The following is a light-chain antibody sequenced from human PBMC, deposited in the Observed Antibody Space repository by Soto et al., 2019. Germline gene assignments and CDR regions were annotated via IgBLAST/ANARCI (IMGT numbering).Light chain of an antibody. CDR1: QSVSSN. CDR2: GAS. Sequence: IVIRQTLANLSVSPGERATLSCRASQSVSSNLAWYQQKPGQAPRLLIYGASTRATGIPARFSGSGSGTEFTLTISSLQSEDFAVYYCQQRSNWPPSIPFGQVALLEI. V-gene: IGKV3-15*01. CDR3: QQRSNWPPSIP. J-gene: IGKJ5*01.